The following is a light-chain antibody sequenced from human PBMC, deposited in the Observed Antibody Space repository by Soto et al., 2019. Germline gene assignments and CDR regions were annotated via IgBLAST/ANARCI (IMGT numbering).Light chain of an antibody. J-gene: IGLJ7*01. V-gene: IGLV1-44*01. Sequence: QSVLTQPSSASGTPGQKVTISCSGSNSNIGSNTVSWCQQLPGRAPKLLLYNNIYRPPGVPDRFSGSKSGTSVSLAISGLQSEGEADYYCAAWDDSLDGNVVFGGGTQLTVL. CDR2: NNI. CDR3: AAWDDSLDGNVV. CDR1: NSNIGSNT.